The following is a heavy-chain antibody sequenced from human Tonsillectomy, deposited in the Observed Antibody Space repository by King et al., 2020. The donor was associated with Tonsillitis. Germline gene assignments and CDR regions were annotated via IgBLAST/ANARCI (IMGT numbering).Heavy chain of an antibody. CDR1: GFTFSNHG. V-gene: IGHV3-33*01. Sequence: VQLVESGGGVVQPGRSLRLSCAASGFTFSNHGMHWVRQAPGKGLEWVAVIWYEGSNKFYADSVKGRFAISRDNSNNTLYLQMNSLGAEDTAVYYCARDPIPNWGLGGYYFDYWGQGTLVTVSS. CDR3: ARDPIPNWGLGGYYFDY. D-gene: IGHD7-27*01. CDR2: IWYEGSNK. J-gene: IGHJ4*02.